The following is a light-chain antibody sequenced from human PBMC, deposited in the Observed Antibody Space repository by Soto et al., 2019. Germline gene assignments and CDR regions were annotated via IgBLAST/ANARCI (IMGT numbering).Light chain of an antibody. CDR3: AAWDDSLSGPV. V-gene: IGLV1-47*02. CDR2: LND. Sequence: QSVLTQPPSASGTPGQRVTISCSGSSSNIGGNYVYWYQQLPGAAPKLLIYLNDQRPSGVPDRFFGSKSGTSASLAISGLRSEDEAEYYCAAWDDSLSGPVFGGGIKLTVL. J-gene: IGLJ2*01. CDR1: SSNIGGNY.